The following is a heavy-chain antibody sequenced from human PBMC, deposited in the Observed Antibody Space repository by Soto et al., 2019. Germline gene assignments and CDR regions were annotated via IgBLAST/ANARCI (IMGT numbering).Heavy chain of an antibody. D-gene: IGHD2-15*01. Sequence: QAQLVQSGPEVKKPGASVSISCKASGYKFTSYGFIWVRQAPGHGHEWVGWISHYNGRTEYAQKFRGRVTLTRDTPTSTAYMDLSSLRSDDAAVYYCARDRYGGNCCDVFDSWGQGIMVTVSS. CDR2: ISHYNGRT. CDR1: GYKFTSYG. J-gene: IGHJ3*02. V-gene: IGHV1-18*01. CDR3: ARDRYGGNCCDVFDS.